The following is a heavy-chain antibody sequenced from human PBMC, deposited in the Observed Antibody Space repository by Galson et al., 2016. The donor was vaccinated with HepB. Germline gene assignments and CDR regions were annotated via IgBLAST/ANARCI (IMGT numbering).Heavy chain of an antibody. D-gene: IGHD3-16*02. V-gene: IGHV3-23*01. CDR3: ARDDDYVWGTYRYTRTVPQYYFDY. CDR1: GFTFSSYA. CDR2: ISGSGGTT. Sequence: SLRLSCAASGFTFSSYAMTWVRQAPGKGLEWVSAISGSGGTTYYADSVKGRFTISRDNSKNTLYLQMNSLRAEDTAVYHCARDDDYVWGTYRYTRTVPQYYFDYWGQGTLVTVSS. J-gene: IGHJ4*02.